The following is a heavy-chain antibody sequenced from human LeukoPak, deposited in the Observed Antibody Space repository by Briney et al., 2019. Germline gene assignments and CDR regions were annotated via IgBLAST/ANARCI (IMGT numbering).Heavy chain of an antibody. CDR1: GFTFSSYA. CDR3: AREVGGSAFDI. CDR2: IGASGGST. Sequence: GGSLRLSCAASGFTFSSYAMNWVRQAPGKGLEWVSGIGASGGSTYYADSVKGRFTISRHNSKNTLYLQMNSLRAEDTAEYYCAREVGGSAFDIWGQGTMVTVSS. D-gene: IGHD3-16*01. V-gene: IGHV3-23*01. J-gene: IGHJ3*02.